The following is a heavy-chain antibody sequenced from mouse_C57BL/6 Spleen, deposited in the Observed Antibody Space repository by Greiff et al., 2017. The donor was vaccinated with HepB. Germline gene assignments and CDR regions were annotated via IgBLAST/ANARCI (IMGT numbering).Heavy chain of an antibody. CDR2: IDPENGDT. CDR3: TTFGGFAY. V-gene: IGHV14-4*01. CDR1: GFNFKDDY. Sequence: VQLQHSGAELVRPGASVKLSCTASGFNFKDDYMHWVKQRPEQGLEWIGWIDPENGDTEYASKFQGKATITADTSSNTAYLQLSSLTSEDTAVYYCTTFGGFAYWGQGTLVTVSA. J-gene: IGHJ3*01.